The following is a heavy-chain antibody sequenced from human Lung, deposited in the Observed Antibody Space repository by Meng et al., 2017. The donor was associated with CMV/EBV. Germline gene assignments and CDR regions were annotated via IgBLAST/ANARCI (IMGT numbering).Heavy chain of an antibody. CDR1: GYTFTGYY. CDR2: INPNSGGT. J-gene: IGHJ6*02. D-gene: IGHD6-6*01. CDR3: ATLVGLSSSSYYYYYYGMDV. Sequence: ASXXVSXKASGYTFTGYYMHWVRQAPGQGLEWMGWINPNSGGTNYAQKFQGRVTMTRDTSISTAYMELSRLRSDDTAVYYCATLVGLSSSSYYYYYYGMDVWXQGTXVTVSS. V-gene: IGHV1-2*02.